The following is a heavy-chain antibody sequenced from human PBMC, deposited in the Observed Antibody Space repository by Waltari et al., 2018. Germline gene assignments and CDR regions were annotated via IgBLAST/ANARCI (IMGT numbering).Heavy chain of an antibody. CDR2: INPNSGGT. J-gene: IGHJ4*02. CDR1: GYTFTGYY. Sequence: QVQLVQSGAEVKKPGASVKVSCKASGYTFTGYYMHWVRQAPGQGLEWMGRINPNSGGTNYAQKFQGRVTMTRDTSISTAYMELSRLRSDDTAVYYCARVSLRGLRQPTYYFDYWGQGTLVTVSS. CDR3: ARVSLRGLRQPTYYFDY. V-gene: IGHV1-2*06. D-gene: IGHD5-12*01.